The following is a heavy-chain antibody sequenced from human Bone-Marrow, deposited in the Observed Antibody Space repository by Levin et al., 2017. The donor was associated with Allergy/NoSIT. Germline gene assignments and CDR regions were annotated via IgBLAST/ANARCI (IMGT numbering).Heavy chain of an antibody. Sequence: PGESLKISCAASGFSFNDNAMTWVRQAPGKGLEWVSTISAGGRLTYFADSVKGRFTVSRDNSKSTLFLHLSSLRSEDTAIYYCAKVEKPPVERPVPFKWGVDGLHRSAQPRPSHLDNWGQGTLVTVSS. D-gene: IGHD7-27*01. CDR1: GFSFNDNA. CDR2: ISAGGRLT. J-gene: IGHJ4*02. V-gene: IGHV3-23*01. CDR3: AKVEKPPVERPVPFKWGVDGLHRSAQPRPSHLDN.